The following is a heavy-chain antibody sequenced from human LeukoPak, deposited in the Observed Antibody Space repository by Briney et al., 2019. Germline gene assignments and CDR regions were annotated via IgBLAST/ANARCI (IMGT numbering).Heavy chain of an antibody. J-gene: IGHJ4*02. V-gene: IGHV3-48*03. CDR2: ISSSGTTI. CDR1: GFSFSSYE. D-gene: IGHD6-19*01. Sequence: AGGSLRLSCGVSGFSFSSYEMNWVRQAPGKGLEWVSYISSSGTTIYYADSVKGRFTSSRDNAKNSLYLQMNSLRAEDTAIYYCARSRSGWYPENDHWGQGTLVTVSS. CDR3: ARSRSGWYPENDH.